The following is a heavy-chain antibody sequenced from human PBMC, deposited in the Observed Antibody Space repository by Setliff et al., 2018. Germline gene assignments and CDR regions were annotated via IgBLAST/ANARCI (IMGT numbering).Heavy chain of an antibody. CDR1: GGSSSSHY. V-gene: IGHV4-59*11. Sequence: PSETLSLTCTVSGGSSSSHYWSWIRQPPGKGLEWIGYIHYSGTTNYNPSLKSRVTLSLDTAKNQFSLELRAVTAADTAVYYCARLPGYCNGGNCYGYYTFDIWGQGTMVTVSS. CDR3: ARLPGYCNGGNCYGYYTFDI. D-gene: IGHD2-15*01. J-gene: IGHJ3*02. CDR2: IHYSGTT.